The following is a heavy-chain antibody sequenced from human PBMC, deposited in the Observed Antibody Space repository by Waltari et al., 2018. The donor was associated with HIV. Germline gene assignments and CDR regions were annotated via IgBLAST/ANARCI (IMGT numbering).Heavy chain of an antibody. CDR1: GGSIRSSGHY. J-gene: IGHJ4*02. CDR3: ARGTIESGVTAGFGF. Sequence: QLQLQESGPGLVRPSEPLSLTCSVSGGSIRSSGHYWGWLRQSSGKGLEWVGSIYYTGTTYYSPSLKNRLTMSVDATKGQFSLTLKSVTAADTAIYYCARGTIESGVTAGFGFWGQGTLVAVSS. V-gene: IGHV4-39*01. CDR2: IYYTGTT. D-gene: IGHD2-21*02.